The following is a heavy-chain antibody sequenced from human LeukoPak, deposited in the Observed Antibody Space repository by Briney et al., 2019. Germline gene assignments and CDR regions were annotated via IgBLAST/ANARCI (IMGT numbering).Heavy chain of an antibody. J-gene: IGHJ3*01. CDR1: GFTFSSYS. CDR3: ARGIGLEIAFDL. D-gene: IGHD3-10*01. Sequence: GGSLRLSCAASGFTFSSYSMNWVRQAPGKGLEWVSSISSSSYIYYADSVKGRFTISRDDAKNSLYLQMNSLRAEDTAVYYCARGIGLEIAFDLWGQGTMVTVSS. CDR2: ISSSSYI. V-gene: IGHV3-21*01.